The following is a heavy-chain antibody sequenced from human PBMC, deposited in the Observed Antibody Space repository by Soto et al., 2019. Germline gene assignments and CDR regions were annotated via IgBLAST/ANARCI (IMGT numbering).Heavy chain of an antibody. Sequence: QVTLKESGPVLVKPTEPLTLTCTVSGFSLRNARMGVSWIRQPPGKALEWLAHILSSDEKSYNTSLKGRVTLSKDTSKSQVVLTMTYVDPVDTATYFCARMLAVNYYCHYVDVWGEGTTVTVSS. CDR3: ARMLAVNYYCHYVDV. V-gene: IGHV2-26*01. D-gene: IGHD3-22*01. J-gene: IGHJ6*03. CDR2: ILSSDEK. CDR1: GFSLRNARMG.